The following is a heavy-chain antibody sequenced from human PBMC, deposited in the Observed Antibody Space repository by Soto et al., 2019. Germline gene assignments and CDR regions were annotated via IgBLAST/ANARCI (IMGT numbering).Heavy chain of an antibody. CDR2: IAPGNGNT. CDR1: GYTFTDYA. V-gene: IGHV1-3*01. J-gene: IGHJ4*02. D-gene: IGHD2-21*01. CDR3: AKGSRMWTPDY. Sequence: QVPLVQSGAEVKKPGASVKVFCKASGYTFTDYAIHWVRQAPGQRLALMGWIAPGNGNTKYSQNLQGRVTITRDTSATTAYMELSSLRSEDTAVYYCAKGSRMWTPDYWGQGTLVTVSS.